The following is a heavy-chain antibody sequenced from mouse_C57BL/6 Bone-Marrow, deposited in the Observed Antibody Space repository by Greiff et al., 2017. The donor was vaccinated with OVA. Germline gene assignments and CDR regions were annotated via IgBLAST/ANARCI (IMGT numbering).Heavy chain of an antibody. Sequence: VQLQQSGAELVRPGASVKLSCKASGYTFTDYYINWVKQRPGQGLEWIARIYPGSGNTNYNEKFKGKATLTAEKSSSTAYMQLSSLTSVDSAVYFCARRTEAMDYWGQGTSVTVSS. CDR1: GYTFTDYY. CDR3: ARRTEAMDY. V-gene: IGHV1-76*01. CDR2: IYPGSGNT. J-gene: IGHJ4*01. D-gene: IGHD1-1*01.